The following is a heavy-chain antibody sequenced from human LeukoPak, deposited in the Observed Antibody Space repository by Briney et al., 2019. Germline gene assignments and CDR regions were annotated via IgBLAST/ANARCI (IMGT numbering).Heavy chain of an antibody. V-gene: IGHV4-4*09. D-gene: IGHD5-24*01. Sequence: SETLSLTCTVSGGSISSYYWSWIRQPPGKGLEWIGYIYTSGSTNYNPSLKSRVTISVDTSKNQFSLKLSSVSAADTAVYYCARHGRDGYNYFDYWGQGILVTVSS. CDR2: IYTSGST. J-gene: IGHJ4*02. CDR3: ARHGRDGYNYFDY. CDR1: GGSISSYY.